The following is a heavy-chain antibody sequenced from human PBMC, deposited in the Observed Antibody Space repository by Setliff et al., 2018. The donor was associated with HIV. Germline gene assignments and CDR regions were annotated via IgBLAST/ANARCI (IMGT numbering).Heavy chain of an antibody. CDR2: INHSGST. CDR3: ARLGAEDFSDYDWVDY. V-gene: IGHV4-34*01. CDR1: GGSFSGYY. D-gene: IGHD5-12*01. Sequence: PSETLSLTCAVYGGSFSGYYWSWIRQPPGKGLEWIGEINHSGSTNYNPSLKSRVTISVDTSKNQFSLNLNSVTAADTAVYYCARLGAEDFSDYDWVDYWGQGTLVTVSS. J-gene: IGHJ4*02.